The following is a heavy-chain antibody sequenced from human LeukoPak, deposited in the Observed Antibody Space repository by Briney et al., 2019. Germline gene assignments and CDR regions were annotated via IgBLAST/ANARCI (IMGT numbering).Heavy chain of an antibody. CDR2: ISAYNGNT. Sequence: ASVKVSCKASGYTFTSYGIRWVRQAPGQGLEWMGWISAYNGNTNYAQKLQGRVTMTTVTSTSTAYMELRSLRSDDTAVYYCAREGIHYGVTVYWGQGTLVTVSS. V-gene: IGHV1-18*01. J-gene: IGHJ4*02. D-gene: IGHD4-17*01. CDR1: GYTFTSYG. CDR3: AREGIHYGVTVY.